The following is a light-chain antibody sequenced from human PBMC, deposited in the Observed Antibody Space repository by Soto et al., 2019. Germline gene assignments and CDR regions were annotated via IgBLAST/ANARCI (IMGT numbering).Light chain of an antibody. CDR1: SSDVGAYNF. J-gene: IGLJ1*01. V-gene: IGLV2-14*01. Sequence: QSALTQPASVSGSPGQSITISCTGTSSDVGAYNFVSWYQQYPGKAPKVIIFEVRKRPSGVSNRFSGSKSGDTASLTISGLQAEDEADYYCTSYRSSTTFVFGTGTTVTVL. CDR2: EVR. CDR3: TSYRSSTTFV.